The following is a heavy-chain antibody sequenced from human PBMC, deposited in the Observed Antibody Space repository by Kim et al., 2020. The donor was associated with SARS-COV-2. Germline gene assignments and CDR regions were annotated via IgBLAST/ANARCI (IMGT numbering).Heavy chain of an antibody. D-gene: IGHD4-17*01. V-gene: IGHV4-31*02. CDR3: ARERRSGDYGGYHWFDP. Sequence: LKSRVTIAVDTSKNQFSLKRSSVTAADTAVYYCARERRSGDYGGYHWFDPWGQGTLVTVSS. J-gene: IGHJ5*02.